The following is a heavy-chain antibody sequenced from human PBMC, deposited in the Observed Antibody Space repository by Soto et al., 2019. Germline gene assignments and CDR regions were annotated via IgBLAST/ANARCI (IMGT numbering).Heavy chain of an antibody. CDR3: ATELRYFDWLFPNNWFDP. D-gene: IGHD3-9*01. V-gene: IGHV1-69*02. CDR2: IIPILGIA. Sequence: QVQLVQAGAEVKKPGSSVKVSCKASGGTFINYTIIWVRQAPGQGLEWMGRIIPILGIANYAQKFQGRVTITADKSTSTAYMELSSLRYEDTAVYYCATELRYFDWLFPNNWFDPWGQGTLVTVSS. J-gene: IGHJ5*02. CDR1: GGTFINYT.